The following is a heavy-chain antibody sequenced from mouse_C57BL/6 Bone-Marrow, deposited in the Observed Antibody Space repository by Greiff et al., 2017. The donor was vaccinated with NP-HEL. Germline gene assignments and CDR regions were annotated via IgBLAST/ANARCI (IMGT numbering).Heavy chain of an antibody. V-gene: IGHV1-59*01. J-gene: IGHJ2*01. CDR2: IDPSDSYT. CDR1: GYTFTSYW. Sequence: QVQLQQPGAELVRPGTSVKLSCKASGYTFTSYWMHWVKQRPGQGLEWIGVIDPSDSYTNYNQKFKGKATLTVDTSSSTAYMQLSSLTSEDSAFYDCARGPRYYFDYWGQGTTLTVSA. CDR3: ARGPRYYFDY.